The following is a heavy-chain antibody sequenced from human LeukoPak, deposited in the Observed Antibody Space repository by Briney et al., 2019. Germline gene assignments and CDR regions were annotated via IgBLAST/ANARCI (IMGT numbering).Heavy chain of an antibody. CDR1: GFTFSSYA. CDR3: ARAQWDSSGYYSFDY. CDR2: ISGSGGST. V-gene: IGHV3-23*01. D-gene: IGHD3-22*01. Sequence: GGSLRLSCAASGFTFSSYAMSWVRQAPGKGLEWVSAISGSGGSTYYADSVKGRFTISRDNAKNSLYLQMNSLRAEDTALYYCARAQWDSSGYYSFDYWGQGTLVTVSS. J-gene: IGHJ4*02.